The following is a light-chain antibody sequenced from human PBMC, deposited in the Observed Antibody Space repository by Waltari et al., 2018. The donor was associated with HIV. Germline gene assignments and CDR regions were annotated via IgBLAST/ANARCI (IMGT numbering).Light chain of an antibody. CDR3: SSYAGSNNLRV. CDR2: EVS. V-gene: IGLV2-8*01. CDR1: SSDVGGYNY. J-gene: IGLJ1*01. Sequence: QSALTQPPSASGSPGQSVTISCTGTSSDVGGYNYVSWYQQHPGQPPKRMLYEVSKRPSGVPDRFSGSKSGNTASLTVSGLQAEDEADYYCSSYAGSNNLRVFGTGTKVTVL.